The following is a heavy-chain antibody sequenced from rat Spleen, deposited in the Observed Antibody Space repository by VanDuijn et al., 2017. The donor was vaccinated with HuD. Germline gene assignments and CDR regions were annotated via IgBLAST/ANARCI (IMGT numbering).Heavy chain of an antibody. D-gene: IGHD1-12*02. Sequence: EVQLVESDGGLVQPGRSLKLSCAASGFTFSDYYMAWVRQAPTKGLEWVATISYDGRVTYYRDSVKGRFTISKDNAKSTLYLQMDSLRCEDTATYFCTRHRLYYQDGNLFHSRVMDAWGQGASVTVSS. CDR1: GFTFSDYY. CDR3: TRHRLYYQDGNLFHSRVMDA. V-gene: IGHV5-29*01. CDR2: ISYDGRVT. J-gene: IGHJ4*01.